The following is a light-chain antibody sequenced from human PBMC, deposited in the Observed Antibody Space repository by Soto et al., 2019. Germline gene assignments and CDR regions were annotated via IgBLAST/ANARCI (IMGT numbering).Light chain of an antibody. CDR3: SSYTGGNTYWI. V-gene: IGLV2-14*01. CDR2: EVS. J-gene: IGLJ3*02. Sequence: QSVLTQPASVSGSPGQSITISCTGTSSDIGAYNYVSWYQQHPGKAPKVIIFEVSNRPSGVSNRFSGSKSGNTASLTISGLQPEDDAAYRCSSYTGGNTYWIFGGGTKVTVL. CDR1: SSDIGAYNY.